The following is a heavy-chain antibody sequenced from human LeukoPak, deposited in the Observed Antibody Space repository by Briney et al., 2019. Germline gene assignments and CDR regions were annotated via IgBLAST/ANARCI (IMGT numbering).Heavy chain of an antibody. V-gene: IGHV1-69*13. CDR2: IIPIFGTA. D-gene: IGHD3-3*01. CDR3: ARSRYYDFWSGYWSTDYYYGMDV. J-gene: IGHJ6*02. CDR1: GGTFISYA. Sequence: GASVKVSCKASGGTFISYAISWVRQAPGQGLEWMGGIIPIFGTANYAQKFQGRVTITADESTSTAYMELSSLRSEDTAVYYCARSRYYDFWSGYWSTDYYYGMDVWGQGTTVTVSS.